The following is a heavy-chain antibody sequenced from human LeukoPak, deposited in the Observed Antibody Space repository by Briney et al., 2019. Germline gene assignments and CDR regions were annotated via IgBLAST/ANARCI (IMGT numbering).Heavy chain of an antibody. CDR2: IGTAGDT. Sequence: PGGSLRLSCAASGFTFSSYDMHWVRQATGKGLEWVSAIGTAGDTYYPGSVKGRFTISRENAKNSLYLQMNSLRAGDTAVYYCASSTFMDDAFDIWGQGTMVTVSS. CDR3: ASSTFMDDAFDI. CDR1: GFTFSSYD. V-gene: IGHV3-13*01. D-gene: IGHD3-3*02. J-gene: IGHJ3*02.